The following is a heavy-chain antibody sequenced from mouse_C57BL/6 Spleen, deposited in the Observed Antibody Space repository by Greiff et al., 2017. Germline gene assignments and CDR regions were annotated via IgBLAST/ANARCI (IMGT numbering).Heavy chain of an antibody. J-gene: IGHJ4*01. Sequence: VQLQQSGPVLVKPGASVKMSCKASGYTFTDYYMNWVKQSHGKSLEWIGVINPYNGGTSYNQKFKGKATLTVDKSSSTAYMELNSLTSEDSAVYYCARPYYDYAMDYWGQGTSVTVSS. CDR2: INPYNGGT. D-gene: IGHD2-4*01. CDR1: GYTFTDYY. CDR3: ARPYYDYAMDY. V-gene: IGHV1-19*01.